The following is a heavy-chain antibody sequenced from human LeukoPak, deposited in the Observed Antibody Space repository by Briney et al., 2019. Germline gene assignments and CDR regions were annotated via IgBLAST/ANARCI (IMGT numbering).Heavy chain of an antibody. V-gene: IGHV3-30*18. Sequence: GGSLRLSCAASEFTFNNYGMHWVRQAPGKGLEWVALISKDGSNEYYADSVKGRFTISRDNSKNTLDLQMNSLRADDTAVYYCAKHSSGITVAGTIQYWGQGTLVTVSS. J-gene: IGHJ4*02. CDR3: AKHSSGITVAGTIQY. CDR1: EFTFNNYG. D-gene: IGHD6-19*01. CDR2: ISKDGSNE.